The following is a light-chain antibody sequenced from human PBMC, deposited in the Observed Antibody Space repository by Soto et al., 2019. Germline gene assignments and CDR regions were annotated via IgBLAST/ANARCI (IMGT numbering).Light chain of an antibody. CDR2: KAS. Sequence: DIQMTQSPSTLSASVGDRVTITCRASQSVSTSLAWHQQKPGKAPKLLIYKASSLESGVPLRFSGSGSGTEFSLTISSLQPDDFAPYYCQQYHTYPYTFGQGTKLEIK. CDR1: QSVSTS. J-gene: IGKJ2*01. CDR3: QQYHTYPYT. V-gene: IGKV1-5*03.